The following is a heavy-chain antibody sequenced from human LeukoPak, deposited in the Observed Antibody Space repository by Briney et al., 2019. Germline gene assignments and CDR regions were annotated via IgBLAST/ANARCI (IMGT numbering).Heavy chain of an antibody. CDR3: AREMFWSGYFSNLHFDY. CDR1: EFTFSSYN. Sequence: GGSLRLSCAASEFTFSSYNMNCVRHAPAERLGRVSSVSSSSTYIYYADSLKGRFTISRHNAKNSLYLKMNRLRAEDTAVYYCAREMFWSGYFSNLHFDYWGQGALVTVSS. D-gene: IGHD3-3*01. J-gene: IGHJ4*02. V-gene: IGHV3-21*01. CDR2: VSSSSTYI.